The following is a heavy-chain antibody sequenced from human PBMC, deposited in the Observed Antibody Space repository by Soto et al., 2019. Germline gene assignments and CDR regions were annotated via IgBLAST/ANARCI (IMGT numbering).Heavy chain of an antibody. J-gene: IGHJ4*02. CDR3: AKFGGGYYFLRVWFDY. D-gene: IGHD3-22*01. CDR1: GFTFSSYA. V-gene: IGHV3-23*01. Sequence: EVQLLESGGGLVQPGGSLRLSCAASGFTFSSYAMSWVRQTPGKGLEWVSAISGSGGSTYYAVSVKGRFTISRDNSKNTLYMQMNSLRAEDTAVYYCAKFGGGYYFLRVWFDYWGQGTLVTVSS. CDR2: ISGSGGST.